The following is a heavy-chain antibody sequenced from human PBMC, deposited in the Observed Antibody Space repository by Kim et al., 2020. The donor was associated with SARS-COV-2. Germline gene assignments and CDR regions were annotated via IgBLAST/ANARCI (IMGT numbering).Heavy chain of an antibody. J-gene: IGHJ4*02. CDR1: GFTFSSYG. CDR3: AKLLDGYNPFDY. Sequence: GGSLRLSCAASGFTFSSYGMHWVRQAPGKGLEWVAVISYDGSNKYYADSVKGRFTISRDNSKNTLYLQMNSLRAEDTAVYYCAKLLDGYNPFDYWGQGTL. V-gene: IGHV3-30*18. D-gene: IGHD5-12*01. CDR2: ISYDGSNK.